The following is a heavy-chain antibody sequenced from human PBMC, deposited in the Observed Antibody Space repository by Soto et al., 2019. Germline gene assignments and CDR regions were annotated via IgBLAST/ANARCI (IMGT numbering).Heavy chain of an antibody. Sequence: GGSLRLSCAASGFTFSSYGMHWVRQAPGKGLEWVAVISYDGSNKYYADSVKGRFTISRDNSKNTLYLQMNSLRAEDTAVYYCAKAPGGYSYGYYYYYGMDVWGQGTTVTVSS. CDR1: GFTFSSYG. CDR2: ISYDGSNK. J-gene: IGHJ6*02. V-gene: IGHV3-30*18. D-gene: IGHD5-18*01. CDR3: AKAPGGYSYGYYYYYGMDV.